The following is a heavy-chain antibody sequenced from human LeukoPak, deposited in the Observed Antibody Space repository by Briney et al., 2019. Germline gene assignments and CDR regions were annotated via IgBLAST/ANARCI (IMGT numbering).Heavy chain of an antibody. CDR2: IIPIFGTA. Sequence: SVTVSCTASGGTFSCYAISWGRQAPGQGLEWMGGIIPIFGTANYAQKFQGRVTITTDESTSTAYMELSSLRSEDTAVYYCARGDVVVTAIKDWGQGTLVTVSS. D-gene: IGHD2-21*02. V-gene: IGHV1-69*05. CDR1: GGTFSCYA. J-gene: IGHJ4*02. CDR3: ARGDVVVTAIKD.